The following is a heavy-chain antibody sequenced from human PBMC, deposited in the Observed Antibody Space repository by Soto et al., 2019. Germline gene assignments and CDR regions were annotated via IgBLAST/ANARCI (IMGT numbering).Heavy chain of an antibody. D-gene: IGHD6-13*01. CDR1: GFTFSSYA. J-gene: IGHJ5*02. CDR3: AKDPRYSSSWYGNWFDP. CDR2: ISGSGGST. Sequence: PGGSLRLSCAASGFTFSSYAMSWVRQAPGKGLEWVSAISGSGGSTYYADSVKGRFTISRDNSKNTLYLQMNSLRAEDTAVYYCAKDPRYSSSWYGNWFDPWGQGTLVTVSS. V-gene: IGHV3-23*01.